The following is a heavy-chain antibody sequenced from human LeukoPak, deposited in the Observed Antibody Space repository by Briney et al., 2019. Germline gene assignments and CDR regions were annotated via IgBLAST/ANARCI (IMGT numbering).Heavy chain of an antibody. CDR2: IYPGDSDT. J-gene: IGHJ4*02. CDR3: ARLPDILTGYWSDY. V-gene: IGHV5-51*01. Sequence: ASVKVSCKASGGTFSNYAIYWVRQMPGKGLEWMGIIYPGDSDTRYSPSFQGQVTISADKSISTAYLQWSSLKASDTAMYYCARLPDILTGYWSDYWGQGTLVTVSS. CDR1: GGTFSNYA. D-gene: IGHD3-9*01.